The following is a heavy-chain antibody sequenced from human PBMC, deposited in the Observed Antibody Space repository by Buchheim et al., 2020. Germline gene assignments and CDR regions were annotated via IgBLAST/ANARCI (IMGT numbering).Heavy chain of an antibody. Sequence: QVQLVESGGGVVQPGRSLRLSCAASGFTFSSYAMHWVRQAPGKGLEWVAVISYDGSNKYYADSVKGRFTISRDNSKNTLYLQMNSLRAEDTAVYYCARGEGWYYYDSSGYSAPFDYWGQGT. CDR1: GFTFSSYA. CDR2: ISYDGSNK. J-gene: IGHJ4*02. V-gene: IGHV3-30*14. D-gene: IGHD3-22*01. CDR3: ARGEGWYYYDSSGYSAPFDY.